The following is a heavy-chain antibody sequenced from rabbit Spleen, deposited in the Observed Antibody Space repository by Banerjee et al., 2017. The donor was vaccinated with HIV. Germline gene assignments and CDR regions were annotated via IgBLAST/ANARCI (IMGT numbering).Heavy chain of an antibody. CDR2: IYTGNYKT. CDR1: GFSFSSSYD. D-gene: IGHD1-1*01. Sequence: VESGGGLVKPGASLTLTYKASGFSFSSSYDMCWVRQAPGKGLEWIGCIYTGNYKTYYAGWAKGRFIMSRTSSTKVTLQMTSLTAADTATYFCARDLVAVIGWNFSLWGQGTLVTDS. J-gene: IGHJ4*01. CDR3: ARDLVAVIGWNFSL. V-gene: IGHV1S40*01.